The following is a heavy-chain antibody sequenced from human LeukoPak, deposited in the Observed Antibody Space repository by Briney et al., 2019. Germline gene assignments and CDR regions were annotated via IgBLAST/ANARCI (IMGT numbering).Heavy chain of an antibody. D-gene: IGHD4-17*01. V-gene: IGHV3-53*01. CDR1: GFTVISNY. CDR3: ATTRYDAFDI. J-gene: IGHJ3*02. Sequence: TGGSLRLSCAASGFTVISNYMSWVRQAPGKGLEWVSLIYSGGSTYYADSVRGRFTISRDNSKNTLCLQMNSLRAEGTAVYYCATTRYDAFDIWGQGTMVTVSS. CDR2: IYSGGST.